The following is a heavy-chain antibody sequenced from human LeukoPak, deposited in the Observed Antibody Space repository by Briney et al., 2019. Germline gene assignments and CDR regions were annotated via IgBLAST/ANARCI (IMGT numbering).Heavy chain of an antibody. CDR1: GGTFSSYA. J-gene: IGHJ5*02. Sequence: SVKVSFKASGGTFSSYAISWVRQAPGQGLEWMGGIIPIFGTANYAQKFQGRVTITADETTRTAYMELRRLRSEDTGVYYCAREESSRLSACFEPWGEGNLVTVSS. V-gene: IGHV1-69*01. CDR2: IIPIFGTA. CDR3: AREESSRLSACFEP. D-gene: IGHD6-13*01.